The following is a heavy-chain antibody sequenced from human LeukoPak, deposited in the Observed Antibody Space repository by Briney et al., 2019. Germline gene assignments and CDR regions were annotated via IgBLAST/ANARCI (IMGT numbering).Heavy chain of an antibody. CDR1: GYSFTSYW. D-gene: IGHD3-9*01. CDR2: MDPGDSYT. Sequence: LGGSLKISCKGSGYSFTSYWIGWVRQMPGKGLEWMGIMDPGDSYTRYSPSFQGQVTISADKSISTAYLQWSSLKASDTAMYYCARHPLCDIFTGSFDYWGQGNLVTVSS. CDR3: ARHPLCDIFTGSFDY. J-gene: IGHJ4*02. V-gene: IGHV5-51*01.